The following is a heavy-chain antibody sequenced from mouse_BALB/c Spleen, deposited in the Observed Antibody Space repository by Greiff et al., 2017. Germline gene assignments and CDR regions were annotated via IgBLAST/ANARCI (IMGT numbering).Heavy chain of an antibody. Sequence: LQESGAELVRPGTSVKVSCKASGYAFTNYLIEWVKQRPGQGLEWIGVINPGSGGTNYNEKFKGKATLTADKSSSTAYMQLSSLTSDDSAVYFCAREGGTTAYFDYWGQGTTLTVSS. V-gene: IGHV1-54*01. D-gene: IGHD1-2*01. CDR3: AREGGTTAYFDY. CDR2: INPGSGGT. CDR1: GYAFTNYL. J-gene: IGHJ2*01.